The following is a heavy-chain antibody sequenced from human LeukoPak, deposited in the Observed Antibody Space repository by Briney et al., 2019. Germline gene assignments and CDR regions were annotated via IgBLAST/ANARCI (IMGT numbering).Heavy chain of an antibody. CDR2: VDSAGDT. V-gene: IGHV3-13*01. Sequence: PGGSLRLSCAASGFAFSDYDIHWVRQPAGKGLEWVSVVDSAGDTYYPGSVKGRFTVSRDNAKNSVFLQLNSLTAGDTAVYYCTRGISKSRDAFDLWGQGAMVTVSS. J-gene: IGHJ3*01. D-gene: IGHD3-3*02. CDR3: TRGISKSRDAFDL. CDR1: GFAFSDYD.